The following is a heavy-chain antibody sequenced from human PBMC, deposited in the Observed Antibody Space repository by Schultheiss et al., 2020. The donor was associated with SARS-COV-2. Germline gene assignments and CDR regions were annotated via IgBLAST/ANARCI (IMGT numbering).Heavy chain of an antibody. D-gene: IGHD1-26*01. Sequence: GESLKISCAASGFTFSSYWMHWVRQAPGKGLVWVSRINSDGSSTSYADSVKGRFTISRDNSNNMLYLQMNSLRAEDTAVYYCARWGAGAKLDYWGQGSPVTVSS. CDR1: GFTFSSYW. V-gene: IGHV3-74*01. J-gene: IGHJ4*02. CDR3: ARWGAGAKLDY. CDR2: INSDGSST.